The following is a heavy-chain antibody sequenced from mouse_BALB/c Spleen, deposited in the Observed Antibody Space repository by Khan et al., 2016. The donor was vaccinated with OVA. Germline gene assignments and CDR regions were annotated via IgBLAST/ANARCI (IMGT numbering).Heavy chain of an antibody. CDR3: ARMARK. CDR1: GLNIKDTY. V-gene: IGHV14-3*02. J-gene: IGHJ2*01. CDR2: IDTPNGNN. Sequence: IQLVQSGAELVKSGATLKLSCTASGLNIKDTYMHWLQQWPEQGLEWIGRIDTPNGNNKYDPKFQRMATITANTSYNTAYLMLSLLTSEAPTFYYCARMARKWGEGTTLTVSS.